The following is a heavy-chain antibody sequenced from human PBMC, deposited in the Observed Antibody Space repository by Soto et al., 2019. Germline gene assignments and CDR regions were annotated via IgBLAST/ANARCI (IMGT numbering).Heavy chain of an antibody. CDR1: GFTFSSYA. D-gene: IGHD3-16*02. CDR3: AKDPLGELSLYYFDY. V-gene: IGHV3-23*01. Sequence: GGSLRLSCAASGFTFSSYAMSWVRQAPGKGLEWVSAISGSGGSTYYADSVKGRFTISRDNSKNTLYLQMNSLRAEDTAVYYCAKDPLGELSLYYFDYWGQGTLVTVSS. J-gene: IGHJ4*02. CDR2: ISGSGGST.